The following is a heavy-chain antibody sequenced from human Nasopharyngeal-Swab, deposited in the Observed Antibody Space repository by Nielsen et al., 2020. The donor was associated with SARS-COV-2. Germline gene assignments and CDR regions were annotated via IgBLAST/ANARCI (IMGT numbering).Heavy chain of an antibody. CDR3: ASYSSSSEKAVDY. CDR1: GFTFDDYA. J-gene: IGHJ4*02. CDR2: VSWNSGSI. V-gene: IGHV3-9*01. Sequence: SLKISCAASGFTFDDYAMHWVRQAPGKGLEWVSGVSWNSGSIGYADSVKGRFTISRDNAKNSPYLQMNSLRAEDTALYYCASYSSSSEKAVDYWGQGTLVTVSS. D-gene: IGHD6-6*01.